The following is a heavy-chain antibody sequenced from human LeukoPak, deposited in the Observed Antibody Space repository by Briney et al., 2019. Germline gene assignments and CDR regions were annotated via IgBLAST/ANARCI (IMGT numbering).Heavy chain of an antibody. V-gene: IGHV4-4*07. J-gene: IGHJ6*02. CDR3: ARGDIAAAGSHGMDV. CDR1: GGSISSYY. CDR2: IYTSGST. D-gene: IGHD6-13*01. Sequence: PSETLSLTCTVSGGSISSYYWNWIRQPAGKGLEWIGRIYTSGSTNYNPSLKSRVTISVDTSKNQFSLKLSSVTAADTAVYYCARGDIAAAGSHGMDVWGQGTTVTVSS.